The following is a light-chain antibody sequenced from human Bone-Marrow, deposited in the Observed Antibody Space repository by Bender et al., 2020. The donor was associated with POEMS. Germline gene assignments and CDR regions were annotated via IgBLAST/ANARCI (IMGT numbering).Light chain of an antibody. Sequence: QSALTQPASVSGSPGQSVTNSCTGTSSDFLRYNYVSWYQQHPGTAPKVMIYDVSNRPSGVSNCFSGSKSGNTASLTISGLQAEDEADYYCSSYTSRGTLEWVFGGGTKLTVL. V-gene: IGLV2-14*03. CDR2: DVS. CDR3: SSYTSRGTLEWV. J-gene: IGLJ3*02. CDR1: SSDFLRYNY.